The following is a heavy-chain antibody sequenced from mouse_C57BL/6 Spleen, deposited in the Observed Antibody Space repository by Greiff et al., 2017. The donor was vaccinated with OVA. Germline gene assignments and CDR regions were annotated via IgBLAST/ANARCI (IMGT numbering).Heavy chain of an antibody. J-gene: IGHJ4*01. CDR2: IYPGSGST. CDR1: GYTFTSYW. CDR3: ASLSSYSNDYAMDY. Sequence: VKLQQPGAELVKPGASVKMSCKASGYTFTSYWITWVKQRPGQGLEWIGDIYPGSGSTNYNEKFKSKATLTVDTSSSTAYMQLSSLTSEDSAVYYCASLSSYSNDYAMDYWGQGTSVTVSS. D-gene: IGHD2-5*01. V-gene: IGHV1-55*01.